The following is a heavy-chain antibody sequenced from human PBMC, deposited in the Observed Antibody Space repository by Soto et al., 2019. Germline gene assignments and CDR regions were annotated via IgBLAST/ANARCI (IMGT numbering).Heavy chain of an antibody. CDR1: GFTFSSYG. CDR2: ISYVGSNK. J-gene: IGHJ6*02. D-gene: IGHD6-13*01. CDR3: AKCSSSWYDYYYGMDV. V-gene: IGHV3-30*18. Sequence: GGSLRLSCAASGFTFSSYGMHWVRQAPGKGLEWVAVISYVGSNKYYADSVKGRFTISRDNSKNTLYLQMNSLRAEDTAVYYCAKCSSSWYDYYYGMDVWGQGTTVTVSS.